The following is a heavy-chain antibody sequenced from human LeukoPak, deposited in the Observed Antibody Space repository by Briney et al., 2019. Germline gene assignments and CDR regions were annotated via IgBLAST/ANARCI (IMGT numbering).Heavy chain of an antibody. CDR1: GGSISSGGYY. Sequence: PSQTLSLTCTVSGGSISSGGYYWSWIRQPPGKGLEWIGYIYHSGSTYYNPSLKSRVTISVDRSKNQFSLKLSSVTAADTAVYYCASETGRGNYFDYWGQGTLVTVSS. CDR2: IYHSGST. V-gene: IGHV4-30-2*01. D-gene: IGHD3-9*01. CDR3: ASETGRGNYFDY. J-gene: IGHJ4*02.